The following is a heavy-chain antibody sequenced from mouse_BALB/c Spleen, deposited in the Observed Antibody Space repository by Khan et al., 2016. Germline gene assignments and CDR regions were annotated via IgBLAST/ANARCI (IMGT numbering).Heavy chain of an antibody. CDR1: GYSITSDYA. CDR2: ISYSGST. V-gene: IGHV3-2*02. CDR3: AREGDYSYAMDY. J-gene: IGHJ4*01. D-gene: IGHD1-1*01. Sequence: VQLKQSGPGLVKPSQSLSLTCTVTGYSITSDYAWNWIRQFPGNKLEWMGYISYSGSTSYNPSLESRISITRDTSKNQFFLQLNSVTTEDTATYYCAREGDYSYAMDYWGQGTSVTVSS.